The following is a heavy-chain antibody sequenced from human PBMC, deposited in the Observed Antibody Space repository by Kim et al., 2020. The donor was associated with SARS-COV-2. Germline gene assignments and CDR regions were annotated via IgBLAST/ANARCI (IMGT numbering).Heavy chain of an antibody. D-gene: IGHD6-13*01. Sequence: GGSLRLSCAASGFTFSSYAMSWVRQAPGKGLEWVSGISGSGGSAYYADSVKGRFTISRDNSKNTLYLQMNSLRAEDTAVFYCAKTGVAATVKGYFDYWGQGTLVTVSS. V-gene: IGHV3-23*01. CDR1: GFTFSSYA. CDR2: ISGSGGSA. J-gene: IGHJ4*02. CDR3: AKTGVAATVKGYFDY.